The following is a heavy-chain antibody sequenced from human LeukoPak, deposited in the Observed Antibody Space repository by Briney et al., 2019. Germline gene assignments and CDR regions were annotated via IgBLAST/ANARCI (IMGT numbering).Heavy chain of an antibody. CDR1: GCSISSYY. CDR3: ARGNWGAAFDI. D-gene: IGHD7-27*01. J-gene: IGHJ3*02. CDR2: IYTSRST. Sequence: SETLSLTCTVSGCSISSYYWSWIRQPAGKGLEWIGRIYTSRSTNYNPSLKSRVTTSVDTSKNQFSLKLSSVTAADTAVYYCARGNWGAAFDIWGQGTMVTVSS. V-gene: IGHV4-4*07.